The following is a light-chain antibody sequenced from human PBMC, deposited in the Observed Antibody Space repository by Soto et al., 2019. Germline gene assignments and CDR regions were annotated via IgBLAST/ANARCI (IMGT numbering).Light chain of an antibody. CDR1: ISDVGTFNL. Sequence: HSALTQAASASGFLGQSNTMSCTGSISDVGTFNLVSWFQQHPGKATKLLIFEGTKRPSGVSDRFSGSKSGNKASLTISGLQAEDEADYHCCSYAGTRTSWVFGTGTKVTVL. J-gene: IGLJ1*01. V-gene: IGLV2-23*01. CDR2: EGT. CDR3: CSYAGTRTSWV.